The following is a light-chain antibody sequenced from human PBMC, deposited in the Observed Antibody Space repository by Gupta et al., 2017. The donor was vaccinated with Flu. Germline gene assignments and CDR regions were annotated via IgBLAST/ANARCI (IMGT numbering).Light chain of an antibody. CDR3: CAYAGTHIL. V-gene: IGLV2-23*02. CDR2: EVT. Sequence: SALTQPASVSGSPGQSITISCTGTSSDVGTYTLVSWYQQHPGKAPKVIFYEVTKRPSGGSDRFSGYKYGNKDSLTISGLQNEDEADYFCCAYAGTHILFGGGTNLTVL. J-gene: IGLJ3*02. CDR1: SSDVGTYTL.